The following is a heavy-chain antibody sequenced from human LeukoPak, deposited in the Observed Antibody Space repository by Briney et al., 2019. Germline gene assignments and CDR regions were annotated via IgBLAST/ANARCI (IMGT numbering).Heavy chain of an antibody. D-gene: IGHD5/OR15-5a*01. J-gene: IGHJ4*02. CDR3: ARGLHGPDY. Sequence: GGSLRHSCAASGFTFSSYWMEWVRQAPGKGLVWVSRIDSDGSNTNYADSVKGRFTVSRDNAKNTLYLQMSSLRAEDTAVYYCARGLHGPDYWGQGTLVTVSS. CDR2: IDSDGSNT. CDR1: GFTFSSYW. V-gene: IGHV3-74*01.